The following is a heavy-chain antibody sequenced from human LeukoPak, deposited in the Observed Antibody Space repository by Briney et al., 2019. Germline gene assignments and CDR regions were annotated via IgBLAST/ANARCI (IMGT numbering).Heavy chain of an antibody. J-gene: IGHJ4*02. CDR1: GLTFSSYA. CDR3: AKVPLSTVTTGANNGRDS. Sequence: GGSLRLSCAASGLTFSSYAMSWVRQAPGEGLEWVSAIVGSGGTTYYADSVKGRFTISRDNSKNTLYLQMNSLRAEDTAVYYCAKVPLSTVTTGANNGRDSWGQRTLVTVSS. CDR2: IVGSGGTT. V-gene: IGHV3-23*01. D-gene: IGHD4-17*01.